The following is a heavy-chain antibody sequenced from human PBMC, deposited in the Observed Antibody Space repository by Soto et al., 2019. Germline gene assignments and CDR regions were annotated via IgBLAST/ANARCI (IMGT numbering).Heavy chain of an antibody. CDR2: INAGNGNT. V-gene: IGHV1-3*01. CDR1: GYTFTSYA. Sequence: VQLVQSGAEVKKPGASVKGSCKASGYTFTSYAMHWVRQAPGQRLEWMGWINAGNGNTKYSQKFQGRVTITRDTSASKAYMEPSSLRSDGTAVYYCVRGPYSSSWYWFDPWGQGTLVTVSS. J-gene: IGHJ5*02. D-gene: IGHD6-13*01. CDR3: VRGPYSSSWYWFDP.